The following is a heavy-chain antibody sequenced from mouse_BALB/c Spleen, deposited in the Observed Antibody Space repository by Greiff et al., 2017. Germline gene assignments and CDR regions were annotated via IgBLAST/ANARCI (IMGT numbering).Heavy chain of an antibody. CDR1: GFSLTSYD. D-gene: IGHD2-10*02. CDR3: VRGYGFYYAMDY. Sequence: QVQLKESGPGLVAPSQSLSITCTVSGFSLTSYDISWIRQPPGKGLEWLGVIWTGGGTNYNSAFMSRLSISKDNSKSQVFLKMNSLQTDDTAIYYCVRGYGFYYAMDYWGQGTSVTVSS. J-gene: IGHJ4*01. V-gene: IGHV2-9-2*01. CDR2: IWTGGGT.